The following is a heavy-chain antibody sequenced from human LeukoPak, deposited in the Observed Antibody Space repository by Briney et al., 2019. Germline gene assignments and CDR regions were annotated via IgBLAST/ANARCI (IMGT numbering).Heavy chain of an antibody. Sequence: PSETLSLTCIVSEGSMSSSSYFWAWIRQPPGKGLEYVASISGGGNTYFNPSLKSRITISLDASKNQFSLRLTSVTAADSAVYYCAIPPPRRSSGWYPLDYWGQGTLVTVSS. V-gene: IGHV4-39*01. CDR2: ISGGGNT. CDR1: EGSMSSSSYF. J-gene: IGHJ4*02. D-gene: IGHD6-19*01. CDR3: AIPPPRRSSGWYPLDY.